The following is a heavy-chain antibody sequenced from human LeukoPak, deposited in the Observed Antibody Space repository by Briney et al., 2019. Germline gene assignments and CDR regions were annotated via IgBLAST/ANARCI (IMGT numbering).Heavy chain of an antibody. CDR3: ARSYRVGATTIFGY. CDR2: INPNSGGT. CDR1: GYTFTVYY. J-gene: IGHJ4*02. V-gene: IGHV1-2*02. D-gene: IGHD1-26*01. Sequence: GASVKVSSEASGYTFTVYYMHWVRQAPGQGLEWMGWINPNSGGTNYAQKFQGRVTMTRDTSISTAYMELSRLRSDDMAVYYCARSYRVGATTIFGYWGQGTLVTVSS.